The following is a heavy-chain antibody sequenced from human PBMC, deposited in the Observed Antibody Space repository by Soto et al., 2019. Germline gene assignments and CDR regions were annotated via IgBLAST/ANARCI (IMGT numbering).Heavy chain of an antibody. J-gene: IGHJ5*02. Sequence: QITLKESGPTLVKPTQTLTLTCTFSGFSLSTSGVGVGWIRQPPGKALAWLALIYWDDDKRYSPSLKSRLTITKDTSKNQVVLTMTNMDPVDTATYYCAHSGAYGSGRGGWFDPWGQGTLVTVSS. V-gene: IGHV2-5*02. CDR3: AHSGAYGSGRGGWFDP. CDR1: GFSLSTSGVG. D-gene: IGHD3-10*01. CDR2: IYWDDDK.